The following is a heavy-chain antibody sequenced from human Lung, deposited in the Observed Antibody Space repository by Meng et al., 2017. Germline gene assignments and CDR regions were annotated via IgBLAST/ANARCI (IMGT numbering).Heavy chain of an antibody. CDR2: IIDSGST. V-gene: IGHV4-34*02. CDR3: ARRTYSSGWYFDY. J-gene: IGHJ4*02. Sequence: QVQQQQWGAGLLKPSETLSLTCAVYGGSFSGYYWSWIRQPPGKGLEWIGEIIDSGSTNYNPSLKSRVTISVDTSKNQFSLRVTSVTAADRAVYYCARRTYSSGWYFDYWGQGTLVTVSS. CDR1: GGSFSGYY. D-gene: IGHD6-19*01.